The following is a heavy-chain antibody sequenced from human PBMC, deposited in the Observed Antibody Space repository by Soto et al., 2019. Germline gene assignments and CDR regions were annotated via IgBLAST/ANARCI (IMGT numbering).Heavy chain of an antibody. V-gene: IGHV1-3*01. CDR2: INPGNGDT. Sequence: ASVKVSCKTSGYSFTKYGLHWVRQAPGQGLEWMGWINPGNGDTKYSQKLQGRVTITRDTSATTAYMEVSSLRSEDTAVFYCAWSDCSSYSYFNYYYYGMDVWGQGTTVTVSS. CDR3: AWSDCSSYSYFNYYYYGMDV. J-gene: IGHJ6*02. CDR1: GYSFTKYG. D-gene: IGHD2-2*01.